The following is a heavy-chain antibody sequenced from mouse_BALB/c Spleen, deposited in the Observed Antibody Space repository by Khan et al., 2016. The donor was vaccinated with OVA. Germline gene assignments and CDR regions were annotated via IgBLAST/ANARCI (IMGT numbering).Heavy chain of an antibody. D-gene: IGHD2-1*01. CDR1: GFSLTSYG. Sequence: QVQLQQSGPGLVAPSQSLSITCTVSGFSLTSYGVSWVRQPPGKGLEWLGVIWGDGSANFHSALKSRLSISKDNSKSQVFLKLNSLQTDDTATYXCAKQNHGTLYAVDYWGQGTSVTVSS. J-gene: IGHJ4*01. CDR3: AKQNHGTLYAVDY. V-gene: IGHV2-3*01. CDR2: IWGDGSA.